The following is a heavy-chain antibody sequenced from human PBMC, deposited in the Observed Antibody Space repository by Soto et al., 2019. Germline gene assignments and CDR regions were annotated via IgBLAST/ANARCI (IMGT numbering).Heavy chain of an antibody. CDR2: IRSKANSYAT. CDR3: TIPYSGSYYFDY. V-gene: IGHV3-73*02. J-gene: IGHJ4*02. Sequence: EVQLVESGGGLVQPGGSLTLSCAASGFTFSGSAMHWVRQASGKGLEWVGRIRSKANSYATAYAASVKGRFTISRDDSKNTAYLQMNSLKTEDTAVYYCTIPYSGSYYFDYWGQGTLVTVSS. D-gene: IGHD1-26*01. CDR1: GFTFSGSA.